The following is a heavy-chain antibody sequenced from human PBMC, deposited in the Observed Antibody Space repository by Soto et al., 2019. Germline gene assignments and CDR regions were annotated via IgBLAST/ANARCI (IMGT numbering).Heavy chain of an antibody. V-gene: IGHV3-74*01. J-gene: IGHJ4*02. CDR3: ARGIFGSGTANDY. CDR2: INGDGSGT. Sequence: EVQLVESGGGLVQPGGSLRLSCAASGFTFSGSWMHWVRQAPGKGLVWVSRINGDGSGTSYADFVKGRFTISRDDAKNTLFLQMNGLRAEDTAVHHCARGIFGSGTANDYWGQGTLVTVSS. D-gene: IGHD3-10*01. CDR1: GFTFSGSW.